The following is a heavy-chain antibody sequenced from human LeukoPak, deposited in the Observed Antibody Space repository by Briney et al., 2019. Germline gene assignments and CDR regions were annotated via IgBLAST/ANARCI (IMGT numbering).Heavy chain of an antibody. Sequence: GGSLRLSCAASGFTFSSYAMSWVRQAPGKGLEWVSAISGSGGSTYYADSVKGRFTISRDNSKNTLYLQMNSLRAEDTAVYYCARRYYYDSSGYYFAAFDIWGQGTMVTVSS. V-gene: IGHV3-23*01. D-gene: IGHD3-22*01. CDR2: ISGSGGST. J-gene: IGHJ3*02. CDR1: GFTFSSYA. CDR3: ARRYYYDSSGYYFAAFDI.